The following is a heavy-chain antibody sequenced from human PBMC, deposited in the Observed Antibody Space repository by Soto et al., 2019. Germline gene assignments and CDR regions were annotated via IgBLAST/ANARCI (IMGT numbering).Heavy chain of an antibody. CDR3: SSGPICYNDGSGYYPLGH. CDR1: GYSFATYG. Sequence: APVKVSCKASGYSFATYGFSWVRQAPGQGLECVGWISAYNGDTHYSQKFQGRVTLTTDTSTNTGYMELRSLTSGDTAVYFCSSGPICYNDGSGYYPLGHWGQGTLVTVAS. J-gene: IGHJ4*02. CDR2: ISAYNGDT. V-gene: IGHV1-18*04. D-gene: IGHD3-22*01.